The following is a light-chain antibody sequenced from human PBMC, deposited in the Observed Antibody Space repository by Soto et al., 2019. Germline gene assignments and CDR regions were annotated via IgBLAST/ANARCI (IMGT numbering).Light chain of an antibody. V-gene: IGKV1-27*01. Sequence: DIQMTQSPSSLSASVGDRVTITCRASQGISDCLAWYQQKPGKAPHLLIYGATTLQSGVPSRFSGSGSGTDFTLTIASLQPEDVATYYCQKYNSDPLTFGGGTKVEIK. CDR2: GAT. CDR3: QKYNSDPLT. J-gene: IGKJ4*01. CDR1: QGISDC.